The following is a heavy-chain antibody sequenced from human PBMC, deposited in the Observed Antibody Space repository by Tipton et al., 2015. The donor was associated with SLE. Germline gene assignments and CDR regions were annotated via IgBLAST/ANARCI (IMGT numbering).Heavy chain of an antibody. CDR1: GFTFSTYS. Sequence: SLRLSCAASGFTFSTYSMHWVRQAPGKGLVWVSRITNDGSFTSYADSVKGRFTISRDNAKNTLYLQMNSLRAEDTAVYYCARDFDAWSFYIEVCGKGATVPVSS. D-gene: IGHD3-16*01. CDR2: ITNDGSFT. V-gene: IGHV3-74*01. J-gene: IGHJ6*03. CDR3: ARDFDAWSFYIEV.